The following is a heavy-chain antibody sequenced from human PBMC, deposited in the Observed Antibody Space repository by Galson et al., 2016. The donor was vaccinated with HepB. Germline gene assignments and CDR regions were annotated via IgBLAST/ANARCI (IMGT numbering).Heavy chain of an antibody. V-gene: IGHV2-5*02. Sequence: PALVKPTQTLTLTCTFSGFSLSTSGVGVGWIRQPPGKALEWLALIYWDDDKRYSPSLKSRLTITKDTSKNQVVLTMTNMDPVDTATYYFAHSLLYCTGTYCHWVGGNWFDPWGQGTLVTVSS. J-gene: IGHJ5*02. CDR2: IYWDDDK. CDR1: GFSLSTSGVG. CDR3: AHSLLYCTGTYCHWVGGNWFDP. D-gene: IGHD2-8*02.